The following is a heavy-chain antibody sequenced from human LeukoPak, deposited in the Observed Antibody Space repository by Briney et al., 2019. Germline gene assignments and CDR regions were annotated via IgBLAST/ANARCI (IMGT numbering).Heavy chain of an antibody. D-gene: IGHD6-6*01. J-gene: IGHJ4*02. CDR3: ARHREFSSSGNYFDY. CDR2: IYNSGST. CDR1: RGSISSNY. V-gene: IGHV4-59*08. Sequence: PSETLSLTCSVSRGSISSNYWSWIRQPPGKPLEWIGYIYNSGSTTYNPSLKSRVTISLDTSKNQFSLKLRSVTAADTAVYYCARHREFSSSGNYFDYWGQGTLVPVSS.